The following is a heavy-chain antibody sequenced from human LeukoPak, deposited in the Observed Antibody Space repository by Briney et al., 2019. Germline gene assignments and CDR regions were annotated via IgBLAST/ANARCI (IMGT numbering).Heavy chain of an antibody. CDR3: ARVASYAFDI. D-gene: IGHD6-6*01. Sequence: GGSLRLSCAASGFTFSSYWMSWVRQAPGKGLEWVANIKQDGSEKYYVDSVKGRFTISRDKAKNSLFLQMNSLRAEDTAVYFCARVASYAFDIWGQGTMVTVSS. V-gene: IGHV3-7*01. J-gene: IGHJ3*02. CDR2: IKQDGSEK. CDR1: GFTFSSYW.